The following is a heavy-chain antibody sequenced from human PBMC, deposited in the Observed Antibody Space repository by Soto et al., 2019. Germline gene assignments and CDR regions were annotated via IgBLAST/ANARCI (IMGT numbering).Heavy chain of an antibody. CDR2: ISSSSSDL. Sequence: EVQLVESGGGLVQPGGSLRLSCAGSGFSFGSYSMNWVRQAPGKGLEWVSYISSSSSDLSYGDSVKGRFTISRDNAKQSLYLQMNGLRDEDTAMYYCARQTWDYYSSSFDSWGQGTLVTVSS. CDR3: ARQTWDYYSSSFDS. V-gene: IGHV3-48*02. CDR1: GFSFGSYS. D-gene: IGHD3-10*01. J-gene: IGHJ4*02.